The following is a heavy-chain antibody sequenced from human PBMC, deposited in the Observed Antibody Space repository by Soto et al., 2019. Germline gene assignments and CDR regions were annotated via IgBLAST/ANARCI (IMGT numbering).Heavy chain of an antibody. CDR2: ISAYNGST. V-gene: IGHV1-18*01. CDR1: GYTFTSYG. CDR3: ASDTYDYVWGSYRPTVYGMDV. D-gene: IGHD3-16*02. Sequence: ASVKVSCKASGYTFTSYGISWVRQAPGQGLEWMGWISAYNGSTNYAQKLQGRVTMTTDTSTSTAYMELRSLRSDDTAVYYCASDTYDYVWGSYRPTVYGMDVWGQGTTVTVSS. J-gene: IGHJ6*02.